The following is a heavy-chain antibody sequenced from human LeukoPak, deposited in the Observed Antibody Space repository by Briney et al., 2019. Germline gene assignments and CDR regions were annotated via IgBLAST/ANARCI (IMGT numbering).Heavy chain of an antibody. CDR1: GGSISSYC. V-gene: IGHV4-4*07. D-gene: IGHD3-10*01. Sequence: SETLSLTCTVSGGSISSYCRSWIRQPAGKGLEWIGRIYTSGSTSYNPSLKSRVTMSVDTSKNQFSLKLSSVTAADTAVYYCAREQGGSWFGDSRGAFDIWGQGTMVTVSS. J-gene: IGHJ3*02. CDR3: AREQGGSWFGDSRGAFDI. CDR2: IYTSGST.